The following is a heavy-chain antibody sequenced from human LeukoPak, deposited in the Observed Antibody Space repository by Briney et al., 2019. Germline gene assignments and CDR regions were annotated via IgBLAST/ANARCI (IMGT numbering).Heavy chain of an antibody. D-gene: IGHD1-20*01. Sequence: SETLSLTCTLSGGSITSGRYYWTWIRQHPQRGLEWVGYVSYSGSTNYNSSLKSRLTISADTSKNQFYLRLTSVTAADTAVYYCARDPRGDITGTTFDRWGQGTLVTVSS. CDR2: VSYSGST. J-gene: IGHJ5*02. CDR1: GGSITSGRYY. V-gene: IGHV4-31*03. CDR3: ARDPRGDITGTTFDR.